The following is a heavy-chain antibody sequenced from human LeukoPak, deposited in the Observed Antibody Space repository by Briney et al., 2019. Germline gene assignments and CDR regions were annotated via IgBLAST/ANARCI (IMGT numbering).Heavy chain of an antibody. D-gene: IGHD2-21*02. J-gene: IGHJ5*02. CDR2: INPNSGGT. CDR3: ARVAGAYCGGDCYSKESWFDP. Sequence: ASVKVSCKASGYTFTRYYMRWVPQAPGQGVEWMGWINPNSGGTNYAQKFQGRVTMTRDTSISTAYMELSRLRSDDTAVYYCARVAGAYCGGDCYSKESWFDPWGQGTLVTVSS. V-gene: IGHV1-2*02. CDR1: GYTFTRYY.